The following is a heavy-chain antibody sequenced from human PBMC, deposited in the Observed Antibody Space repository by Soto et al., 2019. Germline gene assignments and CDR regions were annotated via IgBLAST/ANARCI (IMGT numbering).Heavy chain of an antibody. D-gene: IGHD3-10*01. CDR1: GFTFSSYG. J-gene: IGHJ6*02. Sequence: QVQLVESGGGVVQPGRSLRLSCAASGFTFSSYGMHWVRQAPGKGLEWVAVIWYDGSNKYYADSVKGRFTISRDNSKNTLYLQMNSLRAEDTAVYYCARDGAYYGSGSYYNGDYYYYGMDVWGQGTTVTVSS. CDR3: ARDGAYYGSGSYYNGDYYYYGMDV. V-gene: IGHV3-33*01. CDR2: IWYDGSNK.